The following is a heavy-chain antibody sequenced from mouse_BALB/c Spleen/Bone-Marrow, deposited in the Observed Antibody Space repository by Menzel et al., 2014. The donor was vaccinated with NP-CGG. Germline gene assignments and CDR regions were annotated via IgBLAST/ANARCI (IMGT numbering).Heavy chain of an antibody. CDR1: GFTFSSFG. Sequence: DVKLVESGGGLVQPGGSRKLSCAASGFTFSSFGMHWVRQAPEKGLEWVAYISSGSSTVYYADKVMGRFTISRDNPKNTLFLQMASLRSEVTAMYYCARSGSSSGYFDYWGQGTTLTVSS. J-gene: IGHJ2*01. V-gene: IGHV5-17*02. D-gene: IGHD1-1*01. CDR3: ARSGSSSGYFDY. CDR2: ISSGSSTV.